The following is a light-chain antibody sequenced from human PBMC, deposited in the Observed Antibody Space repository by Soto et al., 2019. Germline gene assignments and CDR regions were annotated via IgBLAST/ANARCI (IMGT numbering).Light chain of an antibody. CDR3: AAWADSLSGVV. CDR2: RNN. V-gene: IGLV1-47*01. CDR1: SSNIGSNY. J-gene: IGLJ3*02. Sequence: QSVLTQPPSASGTPGQRVTIACSGSSSNIGSNYVYWYQQLPGTAPKLLIYRNNQRPSGVPDRFSGSKSGTSASLAISGLRSEDEATYYCAAWADSLSGVVFGGGTKLTVL.